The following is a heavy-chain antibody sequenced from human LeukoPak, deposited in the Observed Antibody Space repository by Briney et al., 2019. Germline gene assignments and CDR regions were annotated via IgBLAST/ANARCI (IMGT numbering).Heavy chain of an antibody. D-gene: IGHD3-3*01. J-gene: IGHJ6*02. CDR1: GGTFSSYA. CDR3: ARDLTISGYSMDV. V-gene: IGHV1-69*04. CDR2: IIPILGIA. Sequence: GASVKVSCKASGGTFSSYAISWVRQAPGQGLEWMGRIIPILGIANYAQKFQGRVTITADKSTSTAYMELSSLRSEDTAVYYCARDLTISGYSMDVWGQGTTVTVSS.